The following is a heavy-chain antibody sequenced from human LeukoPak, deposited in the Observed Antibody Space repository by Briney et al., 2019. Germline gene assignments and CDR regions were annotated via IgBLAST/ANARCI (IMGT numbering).Heavy chain of an antibody. Sequence: GGSLRLSCAASGFTFSSYSMNWVRQAPGKGLEWVSSISSSSSYIYYADSVKGRFTISRDNAKNSLYLQMNSLRAEDTAVYYCARERYDFWSGLLMDAFDIWGQGTMVTVSS. CDR2: ISSSSSYI. D-gene: IGHD3-3*01. CDR1: GFTFSSYS. J-gene: IGHJ3*02. V-gene: IGHV3-21*01. CDR3: ARERYDFWSGLLMDAFDI.